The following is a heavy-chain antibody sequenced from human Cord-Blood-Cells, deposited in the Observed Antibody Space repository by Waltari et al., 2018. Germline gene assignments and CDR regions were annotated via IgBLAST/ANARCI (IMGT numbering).Heavy chain of an antibody. CDR2: ISWNSGSI. CDR3: AKDIWPVLYGFDY. Sequence: EVQLVESGGGLVQPGRSLRLSCAASGFTFDDYAMHWVRQAPGKGLEWVSGISWNSGSIGYADSVKGRFTISRDNAKNSLYLQMNSLRAEDMALYYCAKDIWPVLYGFDYWGQGTLVTVSS. CDR1: GFTFDDYA. V-gene: IGHV3-9*03. J-gene: IGHJ4*02. D-gene: IGHD4-17*01.